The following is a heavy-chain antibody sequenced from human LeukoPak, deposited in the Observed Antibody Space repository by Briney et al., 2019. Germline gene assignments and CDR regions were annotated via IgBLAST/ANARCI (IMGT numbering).Heavy chain of an antibody. CDR3: APDPSRYCSSTSCYVY. CDR1: GFTFSSYS. V-gene: IGHV3-7*01. Sequence: GGSLRLSCAASGFTFSSYSMNWVRQAPGKGLEWVANIKQDGSEEYYVDSVKGRFTISRDNAKNSLYLQMNSLRVEDTAVYYCAPDPSRYCSSTSCYVYWGQGTLVTVSS. D-gene: IGHD2-2*01. CDR2: IKQDGSEE. J-gene: IGHJ4*02.